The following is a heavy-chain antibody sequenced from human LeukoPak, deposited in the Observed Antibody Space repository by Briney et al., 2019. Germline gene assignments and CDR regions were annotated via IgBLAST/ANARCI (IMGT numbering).Heavy chain of an antibody. CDR1: GFSLRGYA. J-gene: IGHJ4*02. CDR3: AKVVAGNIDYYFDY. V-gene: IGHV3-23*01. CDR2: ISGTGGST. D-gene: IGHD2/OR15-2a*01. Sequence: GGSLRLSCVASGFSLRGYAMSWVRQAPGKGLEWVAGISGTGGSTHYADSVKGRFTISRDNSKNTVYLQMRNLRVEHTAVYYCAKVVAGNIDYYFDYWGQGILVAVSS.